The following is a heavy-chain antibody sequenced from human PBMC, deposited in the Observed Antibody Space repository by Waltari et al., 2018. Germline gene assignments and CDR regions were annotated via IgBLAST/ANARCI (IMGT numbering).Heavy chain of an antibody. Sequence: EVQLVESGGGLVQPGGSLRLSCAASGFTFTTYWMKWIRQAPGKVLEWVANINPDGSHKFYVDSVKGRFTVSRDNAQNSLYLQMNNLRAEDTAVYYCTTLARGESGDYWGQGTLVTVSS. CDR3: TTLARGESGDY. V-gene: IGHV3-7*01. CDR2: INPDGSHK. J-gene: IGHJ4*02. D-gene: IGHD3-10*01. CDR1: GFTFTTYW.